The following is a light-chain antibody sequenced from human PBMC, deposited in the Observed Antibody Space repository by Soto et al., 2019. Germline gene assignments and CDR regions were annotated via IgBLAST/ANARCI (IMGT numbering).Light chain of an antibody. CDR3: EQYGSSPLN. J-gene: IGKJ4*01. Sequence: EILLTQSPGTPSSSTGERATLSCRASQSVSSSYLAWYQQKPGQAPRLLIYGASSRATGIPDRFSGSGSGTDFTLIIIRLEPEGFGVYYIEQYGSSPLNFGGGTKGDI. CDR2: GAS. V-gene: IGKV3-20*01. CDR1: QSVSSSY.